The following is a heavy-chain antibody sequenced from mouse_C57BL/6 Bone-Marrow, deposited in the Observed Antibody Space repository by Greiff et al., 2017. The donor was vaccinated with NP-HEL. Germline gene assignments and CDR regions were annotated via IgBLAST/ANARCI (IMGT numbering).Heavy chain of an antibody. Sequence: EVQVVESGGGLVKPGGSLKLSCAASGFTFSSYAMSWVRQTPEKRLEWVATISDGGSYTYYPDNVQGRFTISRDNAKNNLYLQMSHLKSEDTAMYYCARDRDYYAMDYWGQGTSVTVSS. D-gene: IGHD3-1*01. J-gene: IGHJ4*01. CDR1: GFTFSSYA. CDR3: ARDRDYYAMDY. V-gene: IGHV5-4*01. CDR2: ISDGGSYT.